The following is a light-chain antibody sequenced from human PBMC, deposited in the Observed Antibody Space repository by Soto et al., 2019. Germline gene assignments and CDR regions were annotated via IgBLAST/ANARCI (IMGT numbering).Light chain of an antibody. J-gene: IGKJ3*01. CDR3: QQFGSSPGFA. CDR1: QSINSRY. V-gene: IGKV3-20*01. Sequence: EIVLTQSPGTLSLSPGERATLSCRASQSINSRYLAWYQQKPGQAPRLLIYGASSRATGIPDRFSGSGSGTEFTLTISRLEPEDCAVYYCQQFGSSPGFAFGPGTKVDIK. CDR2: GAS.